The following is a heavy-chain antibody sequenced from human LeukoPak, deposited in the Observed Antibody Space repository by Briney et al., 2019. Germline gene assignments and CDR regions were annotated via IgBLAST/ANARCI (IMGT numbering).Heavy chain of an antibody. Sequence: PSENLSLTCAVSGYSISSGYYWGWIRQPPGKGLEWIGSMYHNRGTYYNPSLKSRVTISMDTSKNQFSLRLSSVTAADTAVYYCASYYASGVSAYDYFGMDVWGKGTTVTVSS. CDR2: MYHNRGT. CDR3: ASYYASGVSAYDYFGMDV. V-gene: IGHV4-38-2*01. D-gene: IGHD3-10*01. CDR1: GYSISSGYY. J-gene: IGHJ6*04.